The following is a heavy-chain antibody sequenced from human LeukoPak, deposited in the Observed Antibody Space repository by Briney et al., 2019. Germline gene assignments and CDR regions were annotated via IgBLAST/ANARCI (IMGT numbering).Heavy chain of an antibody. CDR3: SSGILGYYDLGI. D-gene: IGHD3-22*01. CDR1: GFTVSSNY. J-gene: IGHJ3*02. V-gene: IGHV3-53*01. CDR2: IYSGGST. Sequence: PGGSLRLSCAASGFTVSSNYMTWVRQAPGKGLECVSPIYSGGSTFYADSVKGRFTISRDNSKNTLYLQMISLIAEETAVYYWSSGILGYYDLGIWGKGTMVTVSS.